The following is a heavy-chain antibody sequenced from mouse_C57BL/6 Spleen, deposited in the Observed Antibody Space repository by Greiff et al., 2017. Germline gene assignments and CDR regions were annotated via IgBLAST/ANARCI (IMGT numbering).Heavy chain of an antibody. J-gene: IGHJ2*01. CDR2: IDPETGGT. V-gene: IGHV1-15*01. D-gene: IGHD4-1*01. CDR3: TRRERGPGRFDD. Sequence: QVQLKESGAELVRPGASVTLSCKASGYTFTDYEMHWVKQTPVHGLEWIGAIDPETGGTAYNQKFKGKAILTADKSSSTAYMELRSLTSEDSAVYYCTRRERGPGRFDDWGQGTTLTVSS. CDR1: GYTFTDYE.